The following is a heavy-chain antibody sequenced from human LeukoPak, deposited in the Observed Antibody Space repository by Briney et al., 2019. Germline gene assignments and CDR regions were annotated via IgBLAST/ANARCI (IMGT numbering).Heavy chain of an antibody. D-gene: IGHD2/OR15-2a*01. CDR2: IRYGGSHQ. Sequence: GGSLSLSCAPSCFFFGRYCLHSVRQAPGKWLGWVPFIRYGGSHQFYADSVRGRFTISRDNPKNTLYLQMNSLRGEDTAVHFCARDSGTWFYLQDWGQGTLVTVSS. CDR3: ARDSGTWFYLQD. J-gene: IGHJ1*01. CDR1: CFFFGRYC. V-gene: IGHV3-33*01.